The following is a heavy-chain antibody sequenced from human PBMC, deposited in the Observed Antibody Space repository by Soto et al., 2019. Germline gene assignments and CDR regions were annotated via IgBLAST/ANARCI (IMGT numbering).Heavy chain of an antibody. Sequence: PGGSLRLSCGASGVTFRNCWMSWVRQAPGKGLEWVANIKEDGSDRFYVDSVKGRFTISRDNAKNSLFLQMNSLRVEDTAVYYCASAARLGAIDIWGQGTLVTVSS. J-gene: IGHJ3*02. CDR2: IKEDGSDR. CDR3: ASAARLGAIDI. D-gene: IGHD3-16*01. CDR1: GVTFRNCW. V-gene: IGHV3-7*05.